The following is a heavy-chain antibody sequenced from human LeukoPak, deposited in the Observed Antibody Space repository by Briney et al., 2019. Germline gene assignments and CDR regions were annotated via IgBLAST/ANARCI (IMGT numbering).Heavy chain of an antibody. V-gene: IGHV1-2*02. Sequence: ASVKVSCKASGYTFTGYYMHWVRQAPGQGLEWMGWINPNSGGTNYAQKFQGRVTMTRDTSTSTAYMELSRLRSDDTAVYYCARERGGSYTEAFDYWGQGTLVTVSS. D-gene: IGHD1-26*01. CDR2: INPNSGGT. CDR3: ARERGGSYTEAFDY. J-gene: IGHJ4*02. CDR1: GYTFTGYY.